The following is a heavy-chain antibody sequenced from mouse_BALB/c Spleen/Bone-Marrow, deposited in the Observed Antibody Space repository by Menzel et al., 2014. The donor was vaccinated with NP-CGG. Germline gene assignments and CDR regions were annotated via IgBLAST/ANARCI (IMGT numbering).Heavy chain of an antibody. V-gene: IGHV1S81*02. J-gene: IGHJ3*01. Sequence: QVQLQQSGAELVKPGASVKLSCKASGYTFTCYWMHWVKQRPGQGLEWIGEINPSNGRTNYNEKFKSKATLTVDKSSSTAYMQLSSLTSEDSAVYYCARWGITLAYWGQGTLVTVSA. CDR2: INPSNGRT. CDR1: GYTFTCYW. CDR3: ARWGITLAY. D-gene: IGHD2-4*01.